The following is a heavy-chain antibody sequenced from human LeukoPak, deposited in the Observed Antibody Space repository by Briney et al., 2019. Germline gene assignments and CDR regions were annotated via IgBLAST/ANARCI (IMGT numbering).Heavy chain of an antibody. V-gene: IGHV1-69*13. CDR2: IIPIFATP. Sequence: GASVKVSCKASGGTFSSHAISWVRQAPGQGLEWMGGIIPIFATPNYGQKFQGRVTISADESTSTAYMELNNLRSDDTAVYYCARLLTLMYYDDPSDDDDQGAFEVWGQGTMVTVSS. CDR3: ARLLTLMYYDDPSDDDDQGAFEV. CDR1: GGTFSSHA. J-gene: IGHJ3*01. D-gene: IGHD3-22*01.